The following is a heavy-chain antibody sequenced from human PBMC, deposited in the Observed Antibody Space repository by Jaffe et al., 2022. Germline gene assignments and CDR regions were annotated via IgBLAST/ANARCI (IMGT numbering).Heavy chain of an antibody. CDR3: ARDRTDYGDYGSGWFEFDY. J-gene: IGHJ4*02. V-gene: IGHV3-48*03. D-gene: IGHD4-17*01. CDR2: ISSSGSTI. CDR1: GFTFSSYE. Sequence: EVQLVESGGGLVQPGGSLRLSCAASGFTFSSYEMNWVRQAPGKGLEWVSYISSSGSTIYYADSVKGRFTISRDNAKNSLYLQMNSLRAEDTAVYYCARDRTDYGDYGSGWFEFDYWGQGTLVTVSS.